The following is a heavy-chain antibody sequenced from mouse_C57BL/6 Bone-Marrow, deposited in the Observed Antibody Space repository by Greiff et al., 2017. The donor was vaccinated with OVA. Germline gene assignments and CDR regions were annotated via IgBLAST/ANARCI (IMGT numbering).Heavy chain of an antibody. V-gene: IGHV1-22*01. CDR3: ARSPYYSNYGGFDY. Sequence: SGPELVKPGASVKMSCKASGYTFTDYNMHWVKQSHGKSLEWIGYINPNNGGTSYNQKFKGKATLTVNKSSSTAYMELRSLTSEDSAVYYCARSPYYSNYGGFDYWGQGTTLTVSS. J-gene: IGHJ2*01. CDR1: GYTFTDYN. D-gene: IGHD2-5*01. CDR2: INPNNGGT.